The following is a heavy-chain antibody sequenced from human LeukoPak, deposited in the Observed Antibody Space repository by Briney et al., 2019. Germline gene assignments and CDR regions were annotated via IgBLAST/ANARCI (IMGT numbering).Heavy chain of an antibody. V-gene: IGHV1-2*06. CDR2: INPNSGST. CDR1: GYTFTGYY. Sequence: ASVKVSCKASGYTFTGYYMHWVRQAPGQGLEWMGRINPNSGSTNYAQKFQGRVTMTRDTSITTAYMGLSRLRSDDTAVYYCARIVVIGQYDIDYWGQGTLVTVSS. J-gene: IGHJ4*02. CDR3: ARIVVIGQYDIDY. D-gene: IGHD3-22*01.